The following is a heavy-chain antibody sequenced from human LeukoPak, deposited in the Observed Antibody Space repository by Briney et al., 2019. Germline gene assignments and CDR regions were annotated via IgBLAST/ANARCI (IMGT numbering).Heavy chain of an antibody. J-gene: IGHJ4*02. V-gene: IGHV3-9*01. CDR3: ARGEYYDAEDY. D-gene: IGHD3-22*01. Sequence: PGRSLRLSCAASGFTFEDYAMHWVRQAPGKGLDWVAAISWNSGSINYADSVKGRFTISRDNAKNSLYLQMNSLRAEDTAVYYCARGEYYDAEDYWGQGTLVTVSS. CDR1: GFTFEDYA. CDR2: ISWNSGSI.